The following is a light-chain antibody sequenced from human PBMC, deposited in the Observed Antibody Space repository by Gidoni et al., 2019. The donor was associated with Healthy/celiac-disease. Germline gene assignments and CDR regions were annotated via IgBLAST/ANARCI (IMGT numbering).Light chain of an antibody. CDR3: QQSYSTPRWT. J-gene: IGKJ1*01. V-gene: IGKV1-39*01. CDR1: QSISSY. Sequence: DIQITQSPSSLSASVGDRDIITFLASQSISSYLNWYQQKPGKAHKLLIYAAYSLQSGVPSRFSGSGSGTDFTLTISSLQPEDFATYYCQQSYSTPRWTVGQGTKVEIK. CDR2: AAY.